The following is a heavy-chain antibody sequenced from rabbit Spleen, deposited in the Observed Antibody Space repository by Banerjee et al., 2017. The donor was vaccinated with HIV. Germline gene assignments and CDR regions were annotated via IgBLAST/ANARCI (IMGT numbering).Heavy chain of an antibody. CDR1: GFSFTDKDV. D-gene: IGHD1-1*01. Sequence: QSLVESGGGLVQPEGSLTLTCKASGFSFTDKDVMCWVRQAPGKGLEWIGCINTITGKTVYATWAKGRFTISRASSTTVFLQMTSLTAADTATYFCARDLPDIIGWNFGFWGQGTLVTVS. CDR2: INTITGKT. V-gene: IGHV1S40*01. J-gene: IGHJ3*01. CDR3: ARDLPDIIGWNFGF.